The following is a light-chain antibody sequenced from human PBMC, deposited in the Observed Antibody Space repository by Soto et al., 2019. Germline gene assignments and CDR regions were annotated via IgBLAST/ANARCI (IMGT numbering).Light chain of an antibody. CDR1: QSVSSSY. V-gene: IGKV3-20*01. CDR2: GAS. J-gene: IGKJ1*01. Sequence: EIVLTQSPGTLSLSPGERATLSCRASQSVSSSYLAWYQQKPGQAPRLLIYGASSRATGIPDRFSGSGSETDFTLTISRLEPEDFAVYYWQQYGSSSWTFVQGTKVEIK. CDR3: QQYGSSSWT.